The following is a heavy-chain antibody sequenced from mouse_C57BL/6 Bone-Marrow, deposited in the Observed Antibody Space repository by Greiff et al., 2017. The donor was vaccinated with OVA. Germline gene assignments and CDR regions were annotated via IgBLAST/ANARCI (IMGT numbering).Heavy chain of an antibody. CDR1: GFSLTSYG. Sequence: QVQLQQSGPGLVQPSQSLSITCTVSGFSLTSYGVHWVRQSPGKGLEWLGVIWSGGSTDYNAAFISRLSISKDNSKSQVFFKMNSLQADDTAIYYCARIIYYGYDEFAYWGQGTLVTVSA. CDR2: IWSGGST. CDR3: ARIIYYGYDEFAY. D-gene: IGHD2-2*01. J-gene: IGHJ3*01. V-gene: IGHV2-2*01.